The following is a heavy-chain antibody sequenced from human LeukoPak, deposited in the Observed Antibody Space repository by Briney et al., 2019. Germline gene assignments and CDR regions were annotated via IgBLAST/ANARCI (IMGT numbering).Heavy chain of an antibody. CDR1: GGTFSSYA. D-gene: IGHD6-13*01. CDR2: IIPIFGTA. CDR3: ARAIAAADDAFDI. J-gene: IGHJ3*02. Sequence: ASVKVSCKASGGTFSSYAISWVRQAPGQGLEWMGGIIPIFGTANYAQKFQGRVTITADESTSTAYMELSSLRSEDTAVYYCARAIAAADDAFDIWGQGTMVTVSS. V-gene: IGHV1-69*13.